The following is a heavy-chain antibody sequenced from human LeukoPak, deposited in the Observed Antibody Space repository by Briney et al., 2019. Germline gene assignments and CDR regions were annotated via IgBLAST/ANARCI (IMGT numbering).Heavy chain of an antibody. J-gene: IGHJ4*02. CDR3: AGRAARFFDY. Sequence: PSETLSLTCTVSGDSLNSYYWTWIRQPPGEGRQWIGYIFYSGSSNYNASLRSRVAISVDTFKNQFSLKLTAVTAADTADYYCAGRAARFFDYWGQGILVTVSS. D-gene: IGHD6-25*01. CDR1: GDSLNSYY. V-gene: IGHV4-59*13. CDR2: IFYSGSS.